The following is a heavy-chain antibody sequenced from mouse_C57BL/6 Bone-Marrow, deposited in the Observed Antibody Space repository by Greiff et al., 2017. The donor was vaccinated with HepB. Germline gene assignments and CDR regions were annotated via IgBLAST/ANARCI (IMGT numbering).Heavy chain of an antibody. Sequence: QVQLQQPGAELVKPGASVKLSCKASGYTFTSYWMQWVKQRPGQGLEWIGEIDPSDSYTNYNQKFKGKATLTVDTSSSPAYMQHSSLTSEDSAVYYCARERLRRGGYAMDYWGQGTSVTVSS. CDR3: ARERLRRGGYAMDY. CDR2: IDPSDSYT. V-gene: IGHV1-50*01. D-gene: IGHD2-4*01. J-gene: IGHJ4*01. CDR1: GYTFTSYW.